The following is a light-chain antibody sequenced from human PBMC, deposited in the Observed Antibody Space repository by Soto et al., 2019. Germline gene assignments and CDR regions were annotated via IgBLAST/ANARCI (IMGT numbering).Light chain of an antibody. Sequence: QSVLTQPPSASGTPGQRVTISCSGSSSNIGSHYVYWYQQLPGTAPKLLIYRNNKRTSGVHDRFSGYKSGTSASLAISGLRSEDEADYYCAAWDDSLSGYVVFGGGTKLTVL. V-gene: IGLV1-47*01. CDR3: AAWDDSLSGYVV. CDR2: RNN. J-gene: IGLJ2*01. CDR1: SSNIGSHY.